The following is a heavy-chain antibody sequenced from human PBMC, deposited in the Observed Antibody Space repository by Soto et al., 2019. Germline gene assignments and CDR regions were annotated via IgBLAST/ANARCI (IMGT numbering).Heavy chain of an antibody. CDR2: IKQDGSGK. D-gene: IGHD4-17*01. Sequence: GGSLRLSCAASGFTFTSYWMSWVRQAPGKGVEGVANIKQDGSGKYYVDSVKGRLTISRDNAKNSLYLQMNSLRAEDTAVYYCASSGDYALDYWGQGTLVTVSS. V-gene: IGHV3-7*01. CDR3: ASSGDYALDY. CDR1: GFTFTSYW. J-gene: IGHJ4*02.